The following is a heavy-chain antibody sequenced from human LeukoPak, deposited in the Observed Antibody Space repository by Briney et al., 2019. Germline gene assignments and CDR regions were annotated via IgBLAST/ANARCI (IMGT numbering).Heavy chain of an antibody. Sequence: GASVKVSCKASGYTFTGYYMHWVRQAPGQGLEWMGMINPSGGSTSYAQKFQDRVTMTRDTSTSTVYMDLSGLTSEDTAVYYCARNVGSGFDYWGQGTLVTVSS. CDR1: GYTFTGYY. D-gene: IGHD1-26*01. J-gene: IGHJ4*02. V-gene: IGHV1-46*01. CDR3: ARNVGSGFDY. CDR2: INPSGGST.